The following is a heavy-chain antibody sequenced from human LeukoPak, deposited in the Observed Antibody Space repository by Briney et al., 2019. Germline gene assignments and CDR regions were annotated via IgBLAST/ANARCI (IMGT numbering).Heavy chain of an antibody. J-gene: IGHJ4*02. CDR2: ISSSSSYT. D-gene: IGHD1-20*01. CDR3: ARRITAGTYYFDY. V-gene: IGHV3-11*06. Sequence: GGSLRLSCAAYGFTFGDYYLSWIRQAPGKGLEWVSYISSSSSYTNYADSVKGRFTNSRDNAKNSLYLQMNSLRAEDTAVYYWARRITAGTYYFDYWGQGTLVTVSS. CDR1: GFTFGDYY.